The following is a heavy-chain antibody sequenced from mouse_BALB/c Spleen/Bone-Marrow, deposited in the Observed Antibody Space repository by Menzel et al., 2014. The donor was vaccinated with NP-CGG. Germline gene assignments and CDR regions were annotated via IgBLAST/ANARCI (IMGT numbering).Heavy chain of an antibody. CDR1: GYSFTDYN. V-gene: IGHV1S135*01. J-gene: IGHJ3*01. CDR3: ARCDYDGGVWFAY. Sequence: EVQLVESGPELVKPGASVKVSCKASGYSFTDYNMYWVKQSHGKSLEWIGYIDPYNGGTSYNQKFKGKATLTVDKSSSTAFMHLNSLTSEGSAVYYCARCDYDGGVWFAYWGQGTLVTVSA. D-gene: IGHD2-4*01. CDR2: IDPYNGGT.